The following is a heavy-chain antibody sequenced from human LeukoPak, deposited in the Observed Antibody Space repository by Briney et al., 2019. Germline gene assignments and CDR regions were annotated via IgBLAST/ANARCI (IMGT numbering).Heavy chain of an antibody. D-gene: IGHD3-22*01. CDR1: GFTFSNYA. CDR2: ISGSAGST. J-gene: IGHJ4*02. CDR3: AKQGRYYDSSGYYWDY. V-gene: IGHV3-23*01. Sequence: GGSLRLSCAASGFTFSNYAMSWVRQAPGKGLEWVSGISGSAGSTYYADSVKGRFTISRDNSKNTLYLQMNSLTDDDTAVYYCAKQGRYYDSSGYYWDYWGQGTLVTVSS.